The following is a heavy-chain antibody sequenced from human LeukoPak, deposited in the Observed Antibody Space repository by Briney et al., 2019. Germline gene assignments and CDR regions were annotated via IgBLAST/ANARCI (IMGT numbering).Heavy chain of an antibody. CDR3: ARGSADYYDSSGYVY. D-gene: IGHD3-22*01. CDR1: GFTFSSYW. V-gene: IGHV3-7*01. Sequence: GGSLRLSCAASGFTFSSYWMSWVRQAPGKGLEWVANIKQDGSEEYYVDSVKGRFTISRDNAKNSLYLQMNSLRAEDTAVYYCARGSADYYDSSGYVYWGQGTLVTVSS. CDR2: IKQDGSEE. J-gene: IGHJ4*02.